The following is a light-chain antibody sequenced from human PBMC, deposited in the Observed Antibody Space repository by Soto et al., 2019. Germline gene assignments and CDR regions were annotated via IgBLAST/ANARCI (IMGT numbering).Light chain of an antibody. J-gene: IGLJ2*01. Sequence: QLVLTQSPSASASLGASVKLTCTLSSGHSSYAIAWHQQQPEQGPRYLMKLNSDGSHNKGDGIPDRFSGSSSGAERSLTISSLQSEEEDAYYCQTWGTGIRVFGGGTKRTVL. CDR1: SGHSSYA. CDR2: LNSDGSH. V-gene: IGLV4-69*01. CDR3: QTWGTGIRV.